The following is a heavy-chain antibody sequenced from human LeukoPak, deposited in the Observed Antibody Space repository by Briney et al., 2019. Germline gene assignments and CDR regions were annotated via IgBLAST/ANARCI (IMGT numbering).Heavy chain of an antibody. D-gene: IGHD3-10*01. V-gene: IGHV1-46*01. CDR3: ARAGVRGVMRIFNWFDP. CDR2: INPSGGNT. J-gene: IGHJ5*02. CDR1: GYTFTSYY. Sequence: ASVKVSCKASGYTFTSYYMHWVRQAPGQGLEWMGIINPSGGNTSYAQKFQSRVTMTRDTSTSTVYMELSSLRSEDTAVYYCARAGVRGVMRIFNWFDPWGQGTLVTVSS.